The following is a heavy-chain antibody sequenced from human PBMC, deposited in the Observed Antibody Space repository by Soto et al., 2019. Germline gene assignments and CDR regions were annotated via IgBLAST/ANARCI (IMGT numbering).Heavy chain of an antibody. D-gene: IGHD6-25*01. CDR2: ISSNSAYI. J-gene: IGHJ5*02. CDR3: TRDASRDSSARGWFDP. Sequence: PGGSLRLSCAASGFTFRSFTMNWVRQAPGKGLEWVSTISSNSAYIYYTDALRGRFTISRDNAKNSLHLQMNSLRAEDTAVYYCTRDASRDSSARGWFDPWGPGTLVTFYS. CDR1: GFTFRSFT. V-gene: IGHV3-21*01.